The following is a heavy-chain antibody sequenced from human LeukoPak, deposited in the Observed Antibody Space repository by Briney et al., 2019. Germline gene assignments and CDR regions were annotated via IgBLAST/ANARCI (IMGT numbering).Heavy chain of an antibody. CDR1: GYTFTSYD. D-gene: IGHD2-21*02. J-gene: IGHJ4*02. V-gene: IGHV1-46*01. Sequence: ASVKVSCKASGYTFTSYDMHWVRQAPGQGLEWMGIINPSGDSASYAQKFQGRVTMTRDTSTSTVYMELSSLRSEDTAVYYCASVLYCGADCYSGRYFFDYWGQGTLVTVSS. CDR2: INPSGDSA. CDR3: ASVLYCGADCYSGRYFFDY.